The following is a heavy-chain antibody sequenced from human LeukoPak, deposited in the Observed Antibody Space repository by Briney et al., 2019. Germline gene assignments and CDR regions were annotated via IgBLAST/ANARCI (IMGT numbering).Heavy chain of an antibody. CDR1: GYTFTSYD. D-gene: IGHD2-21*02. J-gene: IGHJ4*02. V-gene: IGHV1-46*01. Sequence: ASVKVSCKASGYTFTSYDMHWVRQAPGQGLEWMGIINPSGDSASYAQKFQGRVTMTRDTSTSTVYMELSSLRSEDTAVYYCASVLYCGADCYSGRYFFDYWGQGTLVTVSS. CDR2: INPSGDSA. CDR3: ASVLYCGADCYSGRYFFDY.